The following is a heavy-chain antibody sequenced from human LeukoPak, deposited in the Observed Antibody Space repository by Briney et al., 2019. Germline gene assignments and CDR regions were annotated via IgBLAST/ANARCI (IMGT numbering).Heavy chain of an antibody. CDR3: AKDLHGGLRYFGWLFSAFDI. V-gene: IGHV3-23*01. Sequence: GGSLRLSCAASGFTFSSYAMSWVRQAPGKGLEWVSAISGSGGTTYYADSVKGRFTISRDNSKNTLYLQMNSLRAEDTAVYYWAKDLHGGLRYFGWLFSAFDIWGQGTMVTVSS. D-gene: IGHD3-9*01. CDR2: ISGSGGTT. CDR1: GFTFSSYA. J-gene: IGHJ3*02.